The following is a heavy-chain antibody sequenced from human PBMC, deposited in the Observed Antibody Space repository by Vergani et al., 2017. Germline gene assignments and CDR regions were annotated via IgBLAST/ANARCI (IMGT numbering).Heavy chain of an antibody. V-gene: IGHV4-4*08. CDR3: ARDGGEYHKKAFDV. CDR1: GGSISSYY. Sequence: QVQLQESGPGLVKPSETLSLTCTVSGGSISSYYWSWIRHPPGKGLEWIGFIYYSGSTNYNSALKSRALMSVYASKKQFSLKLTSVTAADTAVYYCARDGGEYHKKAFDVWGQGTQVTV. CDR2: IYYSGST. J-gene: IGHJ3*01. D-gene: IGHD2-21*01.